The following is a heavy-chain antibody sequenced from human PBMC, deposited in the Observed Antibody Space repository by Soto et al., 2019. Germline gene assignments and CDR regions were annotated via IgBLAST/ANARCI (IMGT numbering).Heavy chain of an antibody. CDR2: INSDGSIT. J-gene: IGHJ4*02. D-gene: IGHD3-22*01. V-gene: IGHV3-74*01. CDR3: AREIYDYYDSSGFDY. Sequence: GGSLRLSCAASGFTFSSYAMHWVRQAPGKGLVWVSRINSDGSITTYADSVKGRFTVSRDNAKKTVFLQMNSLRAEDTAVYYCAREIYDYYDSSGFDYWGQGA. CDR1: GFTFSSYA.